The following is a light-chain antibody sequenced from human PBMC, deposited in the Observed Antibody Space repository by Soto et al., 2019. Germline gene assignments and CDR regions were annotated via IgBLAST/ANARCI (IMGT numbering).Light chain of an antibody. CDR3: AAWDDYLNGWV. J-gene: IGLJ3*02. CDR2: YDD. Sequence: QSVLTQPPSVSDAPRQRVTISCSGSSSNIGNNAVNWYQQLPGQAPKLVMFYDDLLPSGVSDRFSGSKSGTSASLAISGLQSEDEGDYYCAAWDDYLNGWVFGGGTKLTVL. V-gene: IGLV1-36*01. CDR1: SSNIGNNA.